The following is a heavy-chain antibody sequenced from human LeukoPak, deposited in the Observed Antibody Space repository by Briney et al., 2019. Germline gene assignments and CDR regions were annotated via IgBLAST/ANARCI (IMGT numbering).Heavy chain of an antibody. J-gene: IGHJ5*02. Sequence: GGSLRLSCSASGFTFINYSMNWVRQAPGKGLEWVAVISYDGSNKYSADSVKGRFTISRDNAKNSLYLQMNGLRAEDTAAYYCMRGATDTTRWFDPWGQGTLVTVSS. CDR2: ISYDGSNK. V-gene: IGHV3-30*03. CDR3: MRGATDTTRWFDP. D-gene: IGHD1-7*01. CDR1: GFTFINYS.